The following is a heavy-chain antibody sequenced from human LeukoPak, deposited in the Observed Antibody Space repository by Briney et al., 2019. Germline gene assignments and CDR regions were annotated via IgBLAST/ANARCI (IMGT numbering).Heavy chain of an antibody. Sequence: RVASVKVSCKASGYTFTSYDINWVRQATGQGLEWMGWMNPNSGNTGYAQKFQGRVTMTRNTSISTAYMELSSLRSEDTAVYYCARAGVIIAVADSPWGQGTLVTVSS. CDR1: GYTFTSYD. CDR3: ARAGVIIAVADSP. J-gene: IGHJ4*02. CDR2: MNPNSGNT. D-gene: IGHD6-19*01. V-gene: IGHV1-8*01.